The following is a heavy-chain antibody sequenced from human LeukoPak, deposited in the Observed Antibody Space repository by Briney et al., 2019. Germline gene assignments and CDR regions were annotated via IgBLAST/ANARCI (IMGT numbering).Heavy chain of an antibody. CDR1: GGTFSSYA. J-gene: IGHJ3*02. CDR2: IIPIFGTA. CDR3: ARDLVGVVVPAAMENDAFDI. V-gene: IGHV1-69*05. D-gene: IGHD2-2*01. Sequence: SVKVSCKASGGTFSSYAISWVRQAPGQGLEWMGRIIPIFGTANYAQKFQGRVTITTDESTSTAYMELSSLRSEDTAVYYCARDLVGVVVPAAMENDAFDIWGQGTMVTVSS.